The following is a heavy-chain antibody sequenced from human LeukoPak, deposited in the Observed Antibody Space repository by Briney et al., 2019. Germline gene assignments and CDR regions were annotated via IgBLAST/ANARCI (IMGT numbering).Heavy chain of an antibody. CDR2: ISWDGGST. CDR1: GFTFDDYT. Sequence: GGSLRLSCAASGFTFDDYTMHWVRQAPGKGLEWVSLISWDGGSTYYADSVKGRFTISRDNAKNTLYPQMNSLRGEDTAMYYCASLFYYDSSGYLAVLSGFDPGDYWGQGTLVTVSS. CDR3: ASLFYYDSSGYLAVLSGFDPGDY. D-gene: IGHD3-22*01. J-gene: IGHJ4*02. V-gene: IGHV3-43*01.